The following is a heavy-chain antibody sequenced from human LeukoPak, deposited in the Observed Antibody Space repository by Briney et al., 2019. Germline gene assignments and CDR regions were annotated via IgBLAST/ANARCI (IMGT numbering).Heavy chain of an antibody. CDR3: ARHPDY. V-gene: IGHV4-4*07. Sequence: PSETPSLTCSVSGGSVSSYYWSWIRQPAGKGLEWIGRISASGSSNYNPSLRSRVIMSVDTPKNQFSLNLSSVTAADTAVYYCARHPDYWGQGTLVTVSS. J-gene: IGHJ4*02. CDR1: GGSVSSYY. CDR2: ISASGSS.